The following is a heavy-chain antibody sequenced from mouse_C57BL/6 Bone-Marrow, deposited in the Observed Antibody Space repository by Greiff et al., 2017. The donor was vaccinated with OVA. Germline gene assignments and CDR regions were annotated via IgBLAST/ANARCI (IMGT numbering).Heavy chain of an antibody. CDR3: ARYGSSSAWFAY. V-gene: IGHV5-6*01. J-gene: IGHJ3*01. CDR1: GFTFSSYG. CDR2: ISSGGSYT. Sequence: EVQLVESGGDLVKPGGSLTLSCAASGFTFSSYGMSWVRQTPDKRLEWVATISSGGSYTYYPDSVKGRFTISRDNAKNTLYLQMSSLKSEDTAMYYCARYGSSSAWFAYWGQGTLVTVSA. D-gene: IGHD1-1*01.